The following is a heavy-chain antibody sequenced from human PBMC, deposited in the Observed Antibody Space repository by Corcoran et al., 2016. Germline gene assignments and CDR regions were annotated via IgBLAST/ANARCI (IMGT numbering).Heavy chain of an antibody. J-gene: IGHJ4*02. Sequence: EVQLVESGGGLVQPGGSLRLSCAASGFMFSTYWMNWVRQAPGKGLEWVANIKQDEKEKYYVDSVKGRFTISRDNAKNSLYLQMKSLRAEDTAVYYCARSSWHDYWGQGTLVTVSS. V-gene: IGHV3-7*01. CDR1: GFMFSTYW. D-gene: IGHD6-13*01. CDR3: ARSSWHDY. CDR2: IKQDEKEK.